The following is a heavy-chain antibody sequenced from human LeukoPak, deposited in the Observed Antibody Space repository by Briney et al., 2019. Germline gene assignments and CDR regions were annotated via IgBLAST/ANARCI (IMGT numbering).Heavy chain of an antibody. CDR1: GYTFTGYY. Sequence: ASVKVSCKASGYTFTGYYMHWVRQAPGQGLEWMGWINPNSGGTNYAQKLQGRVTMTRDTSISTAYMELSRLRSDDTAVYYCARVRYCSSTSCSLTPPFDYWGQGTLVTVSS. CDR2: INPNSGGT. V-gene: IGHV1-2*02. J-gene: IGHJ4*02. CDR3: ARVRYCSSTSCSLTPPFDY. D-gene: IGHD2-2*01.